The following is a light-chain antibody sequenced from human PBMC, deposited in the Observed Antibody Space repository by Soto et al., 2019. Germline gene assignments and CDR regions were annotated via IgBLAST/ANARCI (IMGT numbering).Light chain of an antibody. V-gene: IGLV2-14*01. CDR1: SSDVGGYNY. CDR2: DVS. Sequence: QSALTQPASVSGSPGQSITISCTGTSSDVGGYNYVSWYQQHPGKAPKLMIYDVSNRPSGVSNRFSGSKSGNTAPLTISGLQAEDEADYYCSSYTSSSTLEGVFGTGTKLTVL. CDR3: SSYTSSSTLEGV. J-gene: IGLJ1*01.